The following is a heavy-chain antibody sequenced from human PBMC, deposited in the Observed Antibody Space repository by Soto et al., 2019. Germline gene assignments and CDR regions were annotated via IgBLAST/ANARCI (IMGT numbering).Heavy chain of an antibody. V-gene: IGHV3-74*01. J-gene: IGHJ4*02. CDR3: TRGPRPISTGTGAY. D-gene: IGHD3-10*01. CDR1: GFIFKVYW. CDR2: IYNDGTYS. Sequence: GGSLRLSCAASGFIFKVYWMHWVRQSPGKGLVWISRIYNDGTYSDYADSVRGRFTISRDNVNDTLYLQMNNLRAEDSGLYYCTRGPRPISTGTGAYWGQGTQVTVSS.